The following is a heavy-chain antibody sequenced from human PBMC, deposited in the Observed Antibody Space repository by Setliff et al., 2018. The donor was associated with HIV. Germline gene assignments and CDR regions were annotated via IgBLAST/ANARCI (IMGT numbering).Heavy chain of an antibody. CDR2: ISSSGSTI. J-gene: IGHJ3*02. CDR1: GFTFSSYE. D-gene: IGHD6-13*01. Sequence: AGGSLRLSCAASGFTFSSYEMNWVRQAPGKGLEWVSYISSSGSTIYYADSVKGRFTISRDNAKNSLYLQMNSLRAEDTAVYYCARYSSSWYGLDAFDIWGQGTMVTVSS. CDR3: ARYSSSWYGLDAFDI. V-gene: IGHV3-48*03.